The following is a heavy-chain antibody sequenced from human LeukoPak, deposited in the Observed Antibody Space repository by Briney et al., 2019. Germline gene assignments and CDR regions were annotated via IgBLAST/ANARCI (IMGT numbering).Heavy chain of an antibody. V-gene: IGHV3-30*03. Sequence: PGGSLRLSCAASGFTFSSYGMHWVRQAPGNGLEWVAVISYDGSNKYYADSVKGRFTISRDNSKNTLYLQMNSLRAEDTAVYYCARGHFHDFWSGYYDVLPAEFDYWGQGTLVTVSS. CDR3: ARGHFHDFWSGYYDVLPAEFDY. D-gene: IGHD3-3*01. CDR2: ISYDGSNK. J-gene: IGHJ4*02. CDR1: GFTFSSYG.